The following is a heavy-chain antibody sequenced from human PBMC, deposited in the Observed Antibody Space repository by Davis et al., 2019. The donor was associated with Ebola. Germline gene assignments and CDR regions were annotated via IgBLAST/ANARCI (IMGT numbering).Heavy chain of an antibody. CDR3: AGGDFWSGRFDY. J-gene: IGHJ4*02. V-gene: IGHV3-30*02. D-gene: IGHD3-3*01. CDR2: IRYDGSNK. CDR1: GFSFSSYG. Sequence: GESLKISCAASGFSFSSYGMHWVRQAPGKGLEWVAFIRYDGSNKYYADSVNGRFTISRDNSKNTLYLQMNSLRAEDTAVYYCAGGDFWSGRFDYWGQGTLVTVSS.